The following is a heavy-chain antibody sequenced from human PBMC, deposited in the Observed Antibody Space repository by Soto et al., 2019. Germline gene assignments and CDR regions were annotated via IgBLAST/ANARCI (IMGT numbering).Heavy chain of an antibody. D-gene: IGHD3-3*01. J-gene: IGHJ4*02. CDR1: GGSISSYY. CDR3: ARGGDPYYFDY. V-gene: IGHV4-59*01. CDR2: IYYSGST. Sequence: QVQLQESGPGLVKPSETLSLTCTVSGGSISSYYWSWSRQPPGKGLEWIGYIYYSGSTNYNPSLKCRVTISVDTSKNQFSLKLSSVTAADTAVYYCARGGDPYYFDYWGQGTLVTVSS.